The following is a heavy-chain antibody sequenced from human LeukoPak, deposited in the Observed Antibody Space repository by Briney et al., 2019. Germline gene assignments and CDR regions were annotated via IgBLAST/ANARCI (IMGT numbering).Heavy chain of an antibody. CDR1: GGSISSYY. D-gene: IGHD3-10*01. V-gene: IGHV3-66*01. CDR2: IYSGGST. J-gene: IGHJ4*02. Sequence: SSETLSLTCTVSGGSISSYYWSWVRQAPGKGLEWVSVIYSGGSTYYADSVKGRFTISRDNSKNTLYLQMNSLRAEDTAVYYCARVWFGESHFDYWGQGTLVTVSS. CDR3: ARVWFGESHFDY.